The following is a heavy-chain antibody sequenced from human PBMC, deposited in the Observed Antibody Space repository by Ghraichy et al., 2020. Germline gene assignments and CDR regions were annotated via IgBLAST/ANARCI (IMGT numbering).Heavy chain of an antibody. J-gene: IGHJ3*02. CDR2: IIPIFGTA. CDR1: GGTFSSYA. D-gene: IGHD6-19*01. V-gene: IGHV1-69*13. Sequence: SVKVSCKASGGTFSSYAISWVRQAPGQGLEWMGGIIPIFGTANYAQKFQGRVTITADESTSTAYMELSSLRSEDTAVYYCARLDEYSSGWNPIKIAFDIWGQGTMVTVSS. CDR3: ARLDEYSSGWNPIKIAFDI.